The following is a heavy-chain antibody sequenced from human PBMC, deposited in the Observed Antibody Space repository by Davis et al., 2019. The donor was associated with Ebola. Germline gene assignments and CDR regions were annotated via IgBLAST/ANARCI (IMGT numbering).Heavy chain of an antibody. D-gene: IGHD2-15*01. CDR1: GFSFSNSD. Sequence: GESLKISCEGTGFSFSNSDMNWVRQAPGKGLEWLSYIGGFSDHINYEDSLEGRFTISRDNAKDSLSLNMNALRQDDTAVYYCARRIKGDGRGGVDVWGQGTSVTVSS. V-gene: IGHV3-48*02. CDR3: ARRIKGDGRGGVDV. CDR2: IGGFSDHI. J-gene: IGHJ6*02.